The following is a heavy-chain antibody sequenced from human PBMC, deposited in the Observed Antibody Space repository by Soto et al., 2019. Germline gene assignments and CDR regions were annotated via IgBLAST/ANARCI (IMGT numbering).Heavy chain of an antibody. V-gene: IGHV3-23*01. J-gene: IGHJ4*02. D-gene: IGHD3-22*01. CDR3: AKEAYYYDLVFDY. Sequence: PGGSLRLSCAASGSTFSSYAMIWVSQAPGKGLEWVSAISGSGGSTYYADSVKGRFTISRDNSKNTLYLQMNSLRAEDTAVYYCAKEAYYYDLVFDYWGQGTLVTVSS. CDR1: GSTFSSYA. CDR2: ISGSGGST.